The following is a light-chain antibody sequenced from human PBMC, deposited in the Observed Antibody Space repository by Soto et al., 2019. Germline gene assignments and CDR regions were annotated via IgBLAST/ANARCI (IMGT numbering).Light chain of an antibody. Sequence: QSALTQPASVSGSPGQSITISCTGTSSDVGDYKYVSWYQQHPDKAPKLIIFVNSNRPSGVSTRFSGSKSGNTASLTISGLQVEDEADYYCSSYTSSDTPYVFGTGTKVTVL. CDR1: SSDVGDYKY. CDR3: SSYTSSDTPYV. V-gene: IGLV2-14*01. J-gene: IGLJ1*01. CDR2: VNS.